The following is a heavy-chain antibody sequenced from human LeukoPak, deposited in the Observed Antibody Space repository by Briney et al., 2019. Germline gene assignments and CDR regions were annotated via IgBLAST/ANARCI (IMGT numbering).Heavy chain of an antibody. D-gene: IGHD6-19*01. CDR3: AKDNRRHYTSGPNPDSLH. Sequence: PGRSLRLSCAGSGFIFNNYAMHWVRQPPGKGLEWVSGISWNSGSIDYADSVKGRFTISRDNAKNSLYLQMISLRVEDTAFYYCAKDNRRHYTSGPNPDSLHWGQGALVTVSS. V-gene: IGHV3-9*01. CDR1: GFIFNNYA. J-gene: IGHJ4*02. CDR2: ISWNSGSI.